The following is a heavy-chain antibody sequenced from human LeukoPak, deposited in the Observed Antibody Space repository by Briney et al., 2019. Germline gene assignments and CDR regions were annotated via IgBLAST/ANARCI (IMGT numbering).Heavy chain of an antibody. V-gene: IGHV3-9*01. D-gene: IGHD2-2*01. J-gene: IGHJ6*02. CDR1: GFTLDDYA. Sequence: GGSLRLSCAASGFTLDDYAMHWVRQAPGQGLEWVSGISWNSGSIGYADSVKGRFTISRDNAKNSLYLQMNSLRAEDTALYYCAKDMGYCSSTSCIDYYYYYGMDVWGQGTTVTVSS. CDR3: AKDMGYCSSTSCIDYYYYYGMDV. CDR2: ISWNSGSI.